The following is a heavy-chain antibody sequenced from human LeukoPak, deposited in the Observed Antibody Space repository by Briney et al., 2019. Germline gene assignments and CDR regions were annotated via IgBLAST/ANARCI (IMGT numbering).Heavy chain of an antibody. CDR2: ISYDGSNK. Sequence: GRSLRLSCAASGFSFNSYAFHWVRQAPGKGLEWVAVISYDGSNKYYADSVKGRFTISRDNSKNTVNLQMNSLRPEDTAIYYCIRGGPSTWSWGQGTLVTVSS. CDR3: IRGGPSTWS. CDR1: GFSFNSYA. V-gene: IGHV3-30-3*01. D-gene: IGHD2-15*01. J-gene: IGHJ5*02.